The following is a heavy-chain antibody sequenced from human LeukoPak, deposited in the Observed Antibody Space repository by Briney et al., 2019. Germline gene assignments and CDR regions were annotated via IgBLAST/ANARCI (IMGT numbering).Heavy chain of an antibody. D-gene: IGHD4-17*01. V-gene: IGHV3-53*01. Sequence: GGSLRLSCAASGFTVSSNYMSWVRQAPGKGLEWVSVIYSGGSTYYADSVKGRFTISRDNSKNTLYLQMNSLRAEDTAVYYCARSRGTVTTLWSGTSYGMDVWGQGTTVTVSS. CDR3: ARSRGTVTTLWSGTSYGMDV. CDR2: IYSGGST. CDR1: GFTVSSNY. J-gene: IGHJ6*02.